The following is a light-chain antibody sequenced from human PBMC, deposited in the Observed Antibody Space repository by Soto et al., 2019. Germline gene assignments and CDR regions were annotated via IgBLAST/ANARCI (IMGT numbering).Light chain of an antibody. CDR1: QNINNY. V-gene: IGKV1-33*01. Sequence: IQMTQSPSSLSASVGDRSTITCQASQNINNYLNWYTPKPGRAPKLLIYDASNLEAGVPSRFRGSGSGTDFTFTIRRLQPEEIATYDCQQYENLPTFGQGTRLEIK. CDR2: DAS. J-gene: IGKJ5*01. CDR3: QQYENLPT.